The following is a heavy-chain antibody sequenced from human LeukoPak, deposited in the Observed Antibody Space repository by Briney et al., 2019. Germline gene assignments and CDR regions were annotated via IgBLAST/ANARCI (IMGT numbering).Heavy chain of an antibody. Sequence: PSETLSLTCAVYGESFSDYYWSWIRQPPGKGLEWIGEINHSGSTNYSPSLKSRVTISVNTSKNQFSLKLTSVTAADTAVYYCARVTGYVIEDNFDYWGQGTPVTVSS. D-gene: IGHD2-15*01. CDR3: ARVTGYVIEDNFDY. V-gene: IGHV4-34*01. CDR2: INHSGST. CDR1: GESFSDYY. J-gene: IGHJ4*02.